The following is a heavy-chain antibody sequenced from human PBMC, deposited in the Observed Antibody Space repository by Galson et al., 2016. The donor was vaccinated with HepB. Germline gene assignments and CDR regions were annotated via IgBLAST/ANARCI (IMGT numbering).Heavy chain of an antibody. J-gene: IGHJ6*02. CDR2: INHVGSS. V-gene: IGHV4-34*01. D-gene: IGHD3-3*01. CDR3: ARVNFTIFGVGRVPYFGMDV. CDR1: GGSFSGYS. Sequence: SETLSLTCAVYGGSFSGYSWIWIRQPPGKGLEWIGEINHVGSSKYNPSLKSRVSMLVDSSNNQFSLKLKSVTAADTAVYYCARVNFTIFGVGRVPYFGMDVWGQGTTVTVSS.